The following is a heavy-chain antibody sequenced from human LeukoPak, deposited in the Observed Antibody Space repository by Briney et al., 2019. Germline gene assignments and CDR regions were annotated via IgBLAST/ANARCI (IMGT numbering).Heavy chain of an antibody. D-gene: IGHD2-2*01. J-gene: IGHJ6*02. CDR1: GGTFSSYA. Sequence: SVKVSCKASGGTFSSYAISWVRQAPGQGLEWMGGFIPVFGTAHYAQNFQGRVTITADESTSTVYLELSSLRSEDTAVYYCARDVDDVVVIPAAMDVWGQGTAVTVSS. CDR3: ARDVDDVVVIPAAMDV. CDR2: FIPVFGTA. V-gene: IGHV1-69*13.